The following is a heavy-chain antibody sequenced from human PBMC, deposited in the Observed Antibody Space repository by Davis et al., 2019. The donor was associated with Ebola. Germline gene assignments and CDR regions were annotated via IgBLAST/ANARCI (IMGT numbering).Heavy chain of an antibody. Sequence: ASVKVSCKTSGYTFTDYYMHWVRQAPGQGLEWMGCINPNSGGTNYAQKFQGRVTMTRDTSINTAYMQLTRLTSDDTAVYYCARPDSSGWPYFHYWGQGTLVTVSS. J-gene: IGHJ4*02. V-gene: IGHV1-2*02. CDR3: ARPDSSGWPYFHY. D-gene: IGHD6-19*01. CDR1: GYTFTDYY. CDR2: INPNSGGT.